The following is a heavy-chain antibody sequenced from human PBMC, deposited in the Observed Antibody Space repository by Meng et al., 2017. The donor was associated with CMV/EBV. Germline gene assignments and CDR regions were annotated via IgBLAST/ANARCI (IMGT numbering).Heavy chain of an antibody. J-gene: IGHJ3*02. V-gene: IGHV5-51*01. CDR1: GYSFTSYW. CDR2: IYPGDSDT. CDR3: ARRAYYDFWSGLNPYDAFDI. Sequence: TVSCKGSGYSFTSYWIGWVRQMPGKGLEWMGIIYPGDSDTRYSPSFQGQVTISADKSISTAYLQWSSLKASDTAMYYCARRAYYDFWSGLNPYDAFDIWGQGTMVTVSS. D-gene: IGHD3-3*01.